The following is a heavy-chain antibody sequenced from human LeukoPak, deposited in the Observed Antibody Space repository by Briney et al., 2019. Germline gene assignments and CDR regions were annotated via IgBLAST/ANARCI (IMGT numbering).Heavy chain of an antibody. CDR3: ARVRPLMYYFDY. CDR1: GGSISSYY. J-gene: IGHJ4*02. V-gene: IGHV4-4*07. D-gene: IGHD2-8*01. Sequence: SETLSLTCTVPGGSISSYYWSWIRQPAGKGLEWIGRIYTRGSTNYNPSLKSRVTMSVDTSKNQFSLKLSSVTAADTAVYYCARVRPLMYYFDYWGQGTLVTVSS. CDR2: IYTRGST.